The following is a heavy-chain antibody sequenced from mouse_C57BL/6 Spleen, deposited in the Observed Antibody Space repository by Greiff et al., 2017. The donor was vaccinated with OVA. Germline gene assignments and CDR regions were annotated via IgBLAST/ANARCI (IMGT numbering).Heavy chain of an antibody. V-gene: IGHV10-1*01. CDR1: GFSFNTYA. CDR2: IRSKSNNYAT. Sequence: EVQLVESGGGLVQPKGSLKLSCAASGFSFNTYAMNWVRQAPGKGLEWVARIRSKSNNYATYYADSVKDRFTISRDDSESMLYLQMNNLKTEDTAMYYCVKGYSNYEDYAMDYWGQGTSVTVSS. J-gene: IGHJ4*01. D-gene: IGHD2-5*01. CDR3: VKGYSNYEDYAMDY.